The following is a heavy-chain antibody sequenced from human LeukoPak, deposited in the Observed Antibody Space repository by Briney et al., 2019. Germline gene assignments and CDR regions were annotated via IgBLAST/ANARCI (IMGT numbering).Heavy chain of an antibody. CDR3: VVGGAGGGYFPN. CDR1: EFSFSDST. J-gene: IGHJ1*01. Sequence: GGSLRLSCVASEFSFSDSTMSWVRQAAGKGLEWVAKMKEDGSDEKYVDYVKGRFTISRDNAKNSLYLQMSSLRPEDTAVYFCVVGGAGGGYFPNWGQGSLVIVSS. V-gene: IGHV3-7*01. CDR2: MKEDGSDE. D-gene: IGHD3-16*01.